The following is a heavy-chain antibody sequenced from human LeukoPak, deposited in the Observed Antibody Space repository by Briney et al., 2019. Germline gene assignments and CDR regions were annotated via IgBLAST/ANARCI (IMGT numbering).Heavy chain of an antibody. D-gene: IGHD2-2*01. Sequence: PGGSLRLSCAASGFTFSSYAMHWVRQAPGKGLEWVAVISYDGSNKYYADSVKGRFTISRDNSKNTLYLQMNSLRAEDTAVYYCARGGLHVVPAAIVANWGQGTRVTVSS. V-gene: IGHV3-30*04. CDR1: GFTFSSYA. J-gene: IGHJ4*02. CDR2: ISYDGSNK. CDR3: ARGGLHVVPAAIVAN.